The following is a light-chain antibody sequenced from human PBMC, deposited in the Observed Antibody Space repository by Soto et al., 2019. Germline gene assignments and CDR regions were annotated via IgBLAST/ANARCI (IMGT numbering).Light chain of an antibody. Sequence: QSALTQPASVSGSPGQSITISCTGTISDVGGYDSVSWYQQHPGKAPRLMIYGVSYRPSGVSHRFSGSKSGNTASLTISGLQTEDEADYYCTSYTSSYTYVFGGGTKGPS. CDR2: GVS. CDR1: ISDVGGYDS. CDR3: TSYTSSYTYV. V-gene: IGLV2-14*01. J-gene: IGLJ1*01.